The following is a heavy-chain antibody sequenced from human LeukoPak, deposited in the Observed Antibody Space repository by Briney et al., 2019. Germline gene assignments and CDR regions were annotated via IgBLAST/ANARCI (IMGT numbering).Heavy chain of an antibody. CDR1: GFMFSSYA. J-gene: IGHJ6*02. D-gene: IGHD3-16*01. V-gene: IGHV3-23*01. Sequence: GGSLRLSCAASGFMFSSYAMGWVRQAPGKGLEWVSVVSGNVGSTNYADSVKGRFTISRDNSKNTLYLQMNSLRAEDTAVYYCARDKGGLYYYGMDVWGQGTTVTVSS. CDR3: ARDKGGLYYYGMDV. CDR2: VSGNVGST.